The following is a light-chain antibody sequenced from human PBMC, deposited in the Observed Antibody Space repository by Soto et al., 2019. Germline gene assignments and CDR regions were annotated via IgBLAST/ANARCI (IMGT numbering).Light chain of an antibody. Sequence: QPVLTLSSSASASLGSSVKLTCTLSSGHSTYIIAWHQQQPGKAPRYLMKLEGSGSYNKGSGVPDRFSGSSSGADRYLTISILQFEDEADYYCETWDINTHVVFGGGTKVTVL. V-gene: IGLV4-60*02. CDR3: ETWDINTHVV. CDR1: SGHSTYI. J-gene: IGLJ2*01. CDR2: LEGSGSY.